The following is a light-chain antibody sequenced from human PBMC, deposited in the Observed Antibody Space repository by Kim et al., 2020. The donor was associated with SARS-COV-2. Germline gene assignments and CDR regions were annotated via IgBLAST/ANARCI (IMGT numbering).Light chain of an antibody. Sequence: ASVECRVIITCSASESISSYLNWYQQKPGKAPKLLIYAATSLESGVPPRFSGSGSGTDFTLTISTLQPEDFATYYCQQSYSTPMYTFGQGTKLEI. CDR1: ESISSY. V-gene: IGKV1-39*01. CDR2: AAT. CDR3: QQSYSTPMYT. J-gene: IGKJ2*01.